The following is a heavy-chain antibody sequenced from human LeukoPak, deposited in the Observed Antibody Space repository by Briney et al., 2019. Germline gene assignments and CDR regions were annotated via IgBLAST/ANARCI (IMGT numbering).Heavy chain of an antibody. V-gene: IGHV1-8*01. CDR3: AGTRPRLSSNLPFSREYYYYYYGMDV. Sequence: ASVKVSCKASGYTFTSYDINWVRQATGQGLEWMGWMNPNSGNTGYAQKFQGRVTMTRNTSISTAYMELSSLRSEDTAVYYCAGTRPRLSSNLPFSREYYYYYYGMDVWGQGTTVTVSS. CDR2: MNPNSGNT. D-gene: IGHD3-3*01. CDR1: GYTFTSYD. J-gene: IGHJ6*02.